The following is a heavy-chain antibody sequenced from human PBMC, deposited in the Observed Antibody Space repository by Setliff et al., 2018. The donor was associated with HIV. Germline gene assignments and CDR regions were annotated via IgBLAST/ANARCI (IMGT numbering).Heavy chain of an antibody. V-gene: IGHV4-39*07. J-gene: IGHJ4*02. D-gene: IGHD3-10*01. CDR3: AIGGRWFGEFNF. CDR1: GGSISSTSYY. CDR2: IYYSGGT. Sequence: KPSETLSLTCTVSGGSISSTSYYWGWIRQPPGKGLEWIGNIYYSGGTDYHPSLKSRVTISVDASKNQFSLKLNSVTAADTAVYYCAIGGRWFGEFNFWGQGTLVTVSS.